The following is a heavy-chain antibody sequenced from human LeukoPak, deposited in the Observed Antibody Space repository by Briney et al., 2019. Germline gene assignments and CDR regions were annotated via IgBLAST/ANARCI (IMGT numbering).Heavy chain of an antibody. Sequence: PGGSLRLSCAASGFTFSDYYINWIRQAPGKGLERVSHISSSGRLMQYADSVEGRFTITRDNAQNFMSLQMNSLKPEDTAVYYCARDTNNGLDVWGRGTTATVSS. J-gene: IGHJ6*02. V-gene: IGHV3-11*01. D-gene: IGHD1-14*01. CDR3: ARDTNNGLDV. CDR2: ISSSGRLM. CDR1: GFTFSDYY.